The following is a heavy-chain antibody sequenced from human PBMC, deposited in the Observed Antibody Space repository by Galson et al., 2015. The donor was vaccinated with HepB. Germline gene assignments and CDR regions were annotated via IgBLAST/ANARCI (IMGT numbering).Heavy chain of an antibody. J-gene: IGHJ4*02. CDR1: GYTFTSYG. Sequence: SVKVSCKASGYTFTSYGISWVRQAPGQGLEWMGWISAYNGNTNYAQKLQGRVTMTTDTSTSTAYMELRSLRSDDTAVYYCARVRYIVVVPAAEGLELGYWGQGTLVTVSS. CDR3: ARVRYIVVVPAAEGLELGY. CDR2: ISAYNGNT. D-gene: IGHD2-2*01. V-gene: IGHV1-18*01.